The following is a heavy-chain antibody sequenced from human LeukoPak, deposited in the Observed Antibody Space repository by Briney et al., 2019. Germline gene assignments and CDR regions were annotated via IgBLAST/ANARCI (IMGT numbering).Heavy chain of an antibody. Sequence: SETLSLTFTVSDGSISSYYWSWIRQPPGKGLEWIGYIYYSGSTNYNPSPKSRVTISVDTSKNQFSLKLSSVTAADTAVYYCARRHYYDSSGYWGHNWFDPWGQGTLVTVSS. V-gene: IGHV4-59*08. CDR3: ARRHYYDSSGYWGHNWFDP. D-gene: IGHD3-22*01. J-gene: IGHJ5*02. CDR1: DGSISSYY. CDR2: IYYSGST.